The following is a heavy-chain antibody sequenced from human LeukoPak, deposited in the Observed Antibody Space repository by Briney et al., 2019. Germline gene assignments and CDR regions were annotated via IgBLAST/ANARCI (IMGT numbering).Heavy chain of an antibody. CDR1: GFTFSSYA. CDR3: AKRRSTVTSAWDAFDI. Sequence: PGGSLRLSCAASGFTFSSYAMTWVRQAPGRGLQRVSALSGSGISTYYADSVKGRFTISRDNSKNTLYLQMNSLRTDDTAVYYCAKRRSTVTSAWDAFDIWGQGTMVTVSS. V-gene: IGHV3-23*01. CDR2: LSGSGIST. J-gene: IGHJ3*02. D-gene: IGHD4-17*01.